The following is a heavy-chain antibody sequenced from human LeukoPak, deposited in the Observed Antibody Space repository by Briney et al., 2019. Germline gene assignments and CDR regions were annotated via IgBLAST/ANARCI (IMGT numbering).Heavy chain of an antibody. CDR3: ARDRQYYDILTGYYYYGMDV. CDR1: GFTFSDYY. CDR2: ISSSSSYT. D-gene: IGHD3-9*01. Sequence: GGSLRLSCAASGFTFSDYYMSWTRQAPGKGLEWVSYISSSSSYTNYADSVKGRFTISRDNAKNSLYLQMNSLRAEDTAVYYCARDRQYYDILTGYYYYGMDVWGQGTTVTVSS. J-gene: IGHJ6*02. V-gene: IGHV3-11*05.